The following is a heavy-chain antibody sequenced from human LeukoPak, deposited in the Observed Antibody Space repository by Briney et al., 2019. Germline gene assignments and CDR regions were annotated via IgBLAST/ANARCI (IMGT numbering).Heavy chain of an antibody. J-gene: IGHJ4*02. V-gene: IGHV1-58*02. CDR2: IVVGSGKT. Sequence: SVKVSCKASGFTFINSAMQLVRQARGQRLEWIGWIVVGSGKTNYAQNFQHRVTITRDMSTGTVYLGLSSLRSEDTAVYYCAADDLTRGYWGQGTLVTVSS. CDR1: GFTFINSA. CDR3: AADDLTRGY.